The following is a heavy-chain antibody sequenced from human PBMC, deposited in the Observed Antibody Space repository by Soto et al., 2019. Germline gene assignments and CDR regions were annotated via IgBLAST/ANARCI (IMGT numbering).Heavy chain of an antibody. CDR1: GGSISSGGYS. CDR2: IYHSANT. J-gene: IGHJ4*02. V-gene: IGHV4-30-2*01. Sequence: QLQLQESGSGLVKPSQTLSLTCAVSGGSISSGGYSWGWIRQPPGKGLEWIGYIYHSANTYYNPSLXSXXTISVDRSKNQFSLKLSSVTAADTAVYYYARVPDYWRQGTLVTVSS. CDR3: ARVPDY.